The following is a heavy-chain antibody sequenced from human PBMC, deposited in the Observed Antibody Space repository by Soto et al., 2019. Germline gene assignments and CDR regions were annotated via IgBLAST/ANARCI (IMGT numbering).Heavy chain of an antibody. D-gene: IGHD3-16*01. CDR1: AFTFSSYW. Sequence: PGGSLSLSCAASAFTFSSYWMSWVRQAPGKGLEWVANIKQDGSEKYYVDSVKGRFTISRDNAKNSLYLQMNSLRAEDTAVYYCARDLFEAARRGEYAFDIWGQGTMVTVSS. V-gene: IGHV3-7*03. CDR2: IKQDGSEK. J-gene: IGHJ3*02. CDR3: ARDLFEAARRGEYAFDI.